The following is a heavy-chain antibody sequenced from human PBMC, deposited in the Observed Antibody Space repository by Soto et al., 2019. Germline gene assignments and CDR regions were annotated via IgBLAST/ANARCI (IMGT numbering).Heavy chain of an antibody. CDR3: AREFSSTWYSYFDY. Sequence: SETLSLTCTVSGXSISSYYWSWVRQPPGKGLEWIGYIYYSGSTNYNPSLKSRVTISVDTSKNQFSLNLSSVTAADTAVYYCAREFSSTWYSYFDYWGQGALVTVSS. V-gene: IGHV4-59*01. CDR1: GXSISSYY. D-gene: IGHD6-13*01. CDR2: IYYSGST. J-gene: IGHJ4*02.